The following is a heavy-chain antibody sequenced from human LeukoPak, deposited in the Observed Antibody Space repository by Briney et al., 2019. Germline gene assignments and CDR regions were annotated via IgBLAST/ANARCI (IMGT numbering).Heavy chain of an antibody. V-gene: IGHV3-21*01. CDR1: GFTFSSYS. Sequence: GGSLRLSCAASGFTFSSYSMNWVRQAPGKGLEWVSSISSSSSYIYYADSVKGRFTISRDNAKNTLYLQMNSLRAEDTAVYYCARSSGVGATRGDAFDIWGQGTMVTVSS. J-gene: IGHJ3*02. CDR2: ISSSSSYI. CDR3: ARSSGVGATRGDAFDI. D-gene: IGHD1-26*01.